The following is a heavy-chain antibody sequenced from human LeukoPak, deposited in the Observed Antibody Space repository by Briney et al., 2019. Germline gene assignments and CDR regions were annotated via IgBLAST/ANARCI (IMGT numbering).Heavy chain of an antibody. CDR1: GGSFSCYY. V-gene: IGHV4-34*01. Sequence: SETLSLTCAVYGGSFSCYYWSWIRQPPGKGLGWIGEISHSGSTNYNPSLKSRVTISVDTSKNQFSLKLSSVTAADTAVYYCARTGHCSGGSCYSSDYWGQGTLVTVSS. J-gene: IGHJ4*02. CDR2: ISHSGST. D-gene: IGHD2-15*01. CDR3: ARTGHCSGGSCYSSDY.